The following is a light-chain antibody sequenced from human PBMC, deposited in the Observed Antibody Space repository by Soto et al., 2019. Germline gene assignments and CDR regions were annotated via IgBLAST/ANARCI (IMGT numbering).Light chain of an antibody. CDR3: QQYENYWT. CDR1: QSISNS. Sequence: DIQLTQSPSSLSASVGDRVTISCRASQSISNSLNWYHQKPGKAPNLLIFDASNLESGVPSRFSGSGSGTEFTLTISSLQPEDFGIYYCQQYENYWTFGQGTKVDI. V-gene: IGKV1-5*01. CDR2: DAS. J-gene: IGKJ1*01.